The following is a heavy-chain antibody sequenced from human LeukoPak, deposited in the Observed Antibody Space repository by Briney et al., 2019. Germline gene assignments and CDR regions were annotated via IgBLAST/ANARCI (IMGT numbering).Heavy chain of an antibody. J-gene: IGHJ4*02. CDR2: VYYSGST. Sequence: PSETLSLTCAVYGGSFSGYYWGWVRQPPGEGLEWIGSVYYSGSTYYNPSLKSRVTISVDMFNNHFSLKLSSVTAADTAVYYCARHERVSGSGYYLDYWGQGTLVTVSS. V-gene: IGHV4-39*01. D-gene: IGHD3-22*01. CDR3: ARHERVSGSGYYLDY. CDR1: GGSFSGYY.